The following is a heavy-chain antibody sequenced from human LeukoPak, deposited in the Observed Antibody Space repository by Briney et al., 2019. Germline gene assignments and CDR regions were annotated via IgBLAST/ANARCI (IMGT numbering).Heavy chain of an antibody. CDR2: IYYSGST. D-gene: IGHD6-19*01. CDR1: GGSISSYY. CDR3: ARLYSSGWFHWFDP. Sequence: SETLSLTCTVSGGSISSYYWSWIRQPPGKGLEWIGSIYYSGSTYYNPSLKSRVTISVDTSKNQFSLKLSSVTAADTAVYYCARLYSSGWFHWFDPWGQGTLVTVSS. J-gene: IGHJ5*02. V-gene: IGHV4-59*01.